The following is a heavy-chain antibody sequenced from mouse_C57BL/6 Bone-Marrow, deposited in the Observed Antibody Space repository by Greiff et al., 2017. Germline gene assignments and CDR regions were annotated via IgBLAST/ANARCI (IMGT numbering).Heavy chain of an antibody. V-gene: IGHV5-16*01. CDR1: GFTFSDYY. Sequence: EVMLVESEGGLVQPGSSMKLSCTASGFTFSDYYMAWVRQVPEKGLEWVANINYDGSSTYYLDSLKSRFIISRDNAKNILYLQMSSLKSEDTATYYCASYGSSPYWYFDVWGTGTTVTVSS. CDR2: INYDGSST. D-gene: IGHD1-1*01. CDR3: ASYGSSPYWYFDV. J-gene: IGHJ1*03.